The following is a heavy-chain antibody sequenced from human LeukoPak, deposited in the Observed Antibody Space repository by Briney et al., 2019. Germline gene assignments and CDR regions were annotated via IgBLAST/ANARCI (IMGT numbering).Heavy chain of an antibody. CDR3: ARGNYYGQDY. J-gene: IGHJ4*02. D-gene: IGHD3-10*01. Sequence: GTSLRLSCAASGLTFTSFGMHWVRQAPGKGLEWVAVISPDGSNKYYADSVKGRFTISRDNAKNTLYLQMNSLRAEDTAVYYCARGNYYGQDYWGQGTLVTVSS. V-gene: IGHV3-30*03. CDR1: GLTFTSFG. CDR2: ISPDGSNK.